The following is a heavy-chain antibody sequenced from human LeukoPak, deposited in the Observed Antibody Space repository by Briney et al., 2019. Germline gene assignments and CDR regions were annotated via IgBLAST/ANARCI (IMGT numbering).Heavy chain of an antibody. CDR3: ARDRRRDGYNFDY. Sequence: SETLSLACTVSGGSISNYYWSWIRQPPGKGLEWIGYIYSSGSTNYNPSLKGRVTISVDTSKNQFSLKLSTVTAADTAVYYCARDRRRDGYNFDYWGQGTLVTVSS. D-gene: IGHD5-24*01. CDR1: GGSISNYY. CDR2: IYSSGST. J-gene: IGHJ4*02. V-gene: IGHV4-59*01.